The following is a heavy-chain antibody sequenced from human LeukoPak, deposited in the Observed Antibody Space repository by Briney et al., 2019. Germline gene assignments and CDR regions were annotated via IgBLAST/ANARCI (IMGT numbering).Heavy chain of an antibody. Sequence: SETLSLTCTVSGGSISSYYWSWIRQPPGKGLEWTGYIYYSGSTNYNPSLKSRVTISVDTSKNQFSLRLSSVTAADTAVYYCANTHLAAPPFDYWGQGTLVTVSS. CDR3: ANTHLAAPPFDY. CDR1: GGSISSYY. J-gene: IGHJ4*02. V-gene: IGHV4-59*08. D-gene: IGHD6-6*01. CDR2: IYYSGST.